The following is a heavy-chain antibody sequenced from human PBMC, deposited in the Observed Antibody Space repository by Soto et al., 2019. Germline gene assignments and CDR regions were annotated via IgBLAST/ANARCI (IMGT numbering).Heavy chain of an antibody. Sequence: QVQLLQSGAEVKKPGSSVKVSCKASGGSFSTSTISWVRQAPGQGLEWMGGIIPMFRTDNYAHKFRGRVTITADESTSTAYMELHTLRSEDTAVFYCTSSEEQWLIGGAYFDSWGQGTLVTVSS. CDR2: IIPMFRTD. CDR1: GGSFSTST. D-gene: IGHD6-19*01. V-gene: IGHV1-69*01. J-gene: IGHJ4*02. CDR3: TSSEEQWLIGGAYFDS.